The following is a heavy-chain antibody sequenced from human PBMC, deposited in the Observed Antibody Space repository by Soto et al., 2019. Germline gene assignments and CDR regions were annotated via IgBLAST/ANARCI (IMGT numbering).Heavy chain of an antibody. CDR2: IYYSGST. V-gene: IGHV4-59*01. J-gene: IGHJ4*02. CDR3: ARGSGATMIDY. D-gene: IGHD1-26*01. Sequence: SETLSLTCTDSGGSISSYYWSWIRQPPGKGLEWIGYIYYSGSTNYNPSLKSRVTISVDTSKNQFSLKLSSVTAADTAVYYCARGSGATMIDYWGQGTLVTVSS. CDR1: GGSISSYY.